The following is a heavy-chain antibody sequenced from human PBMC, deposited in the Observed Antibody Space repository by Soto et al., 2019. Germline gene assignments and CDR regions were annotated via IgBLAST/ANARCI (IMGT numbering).Heavy chain of an antibody. J-gene: IGHJ6*02. CDR2: IWYDGSNK. Sequence: VGSLRLSCAESGFTFSSYGMHWVRQAPGKGLEWVAVIWYDGSNKYYADSVKGRFTISRDNSKNTLYLQMNSLRAEDTAVYYCAREGLFLEWLLYGPNYGMDVWGQGTTVTVS. CDR1: GFTFSSYG. D-gene: IGHD3-3*01. V-gene: IGHV3-33*01. CDR3: AREGLFLEWLLYGPNYGMDV.